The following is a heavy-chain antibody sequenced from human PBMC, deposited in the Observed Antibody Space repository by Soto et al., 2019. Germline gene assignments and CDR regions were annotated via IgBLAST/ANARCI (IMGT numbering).Heavy chain of an antibody. CDR3: ARDIGPALDWFGP. Sequence: GASVKVSCKASGYSFSSYDINWVRQAPGQGLEWMGWMNPKSGQTGYAPRFQGRVTMTGNTSINTAYMELSSLRSEDTAVYYCARDIGPALDWFGPWGQGTLVTVSS. CDR1: GYSFSSYD. CDR2: MNPKSGQT. J-gene: IGHJ5*02. D-gene: IGHD5-18*01. V-gene: IGHV1-8*01.